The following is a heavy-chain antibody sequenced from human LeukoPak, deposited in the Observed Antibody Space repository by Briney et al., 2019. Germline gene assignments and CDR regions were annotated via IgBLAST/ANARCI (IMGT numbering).Heavy chain of an antibody. CDR1: GGSISSCTYS. CDR2: FSCSGST. Sequence: SETLSLTCSVSGGSISSCTYSWGWIRQPPGKGLEWIGSFSCSGSTYYNPSLKSRVTISVDTSKNQFSLKLSSVTAADTAVYYCARSSRNQWLVRNDFDYWGQGTLVTVSS. D-gene: IGHD6-19*01. V-gene: IGHV4-39*07. CDR3: ARSSRNQWLVRNDFDY. J-gene: IGHJ4*02.